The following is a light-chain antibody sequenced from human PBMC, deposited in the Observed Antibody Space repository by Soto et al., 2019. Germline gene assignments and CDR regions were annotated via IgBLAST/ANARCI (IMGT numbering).Light chain of an antibody. CDR3: QQGHSTPYT. CDR1: QNIRTY. J-gene: IGKJ2*01. CDR2: SAS. V-gene: IGKV1-39*01. Sequence: DIQMTQSPYSLSASLGDSVTITCRASQNIRTYLNWYQQKPGRAPKLLIHSASALPSGVPSRFSGSGSGTEFTLTMSGLQPEDFASYYRQQGHSTPYTFGQGTKVEIK.